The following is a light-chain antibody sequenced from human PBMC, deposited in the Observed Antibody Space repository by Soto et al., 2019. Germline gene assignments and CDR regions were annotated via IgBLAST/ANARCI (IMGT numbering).Light chain of an antibody. V-gene: IGKV1-33*01. CDR3: QQYVNALT. CDR2: DAS. J-gene: IGKJ4*01. Sequence: DIQMTQSPSSLSASAGDRVTITCQASQDSSNHLNLYQHKSGKAPKLLINDASILEAGVPSRFSGSGAGTDFTLTISSLQPEDIATYYCQQYVNALTFGGGTKVEIK. CDR1: QDSSNH.